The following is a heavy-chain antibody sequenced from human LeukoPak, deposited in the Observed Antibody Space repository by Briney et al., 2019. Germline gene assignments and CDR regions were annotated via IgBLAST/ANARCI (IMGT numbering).Heavy chain of an antibody. CDR3: ASLLSGSNQINDY. V-gene: IGHV3-7*01. J-gene: IGHJ4*02. CDR2: IKQDGSEK. Sequence: HSGGSLRLSCAASGFTFSSYWMSWVRQAPGKGLEWVANIKQDGSEKYYVDSVKGRFTISRDNAKNSLYLQMNSLRAEDTAVYYCASLLSGSNQINDYWGQGTLVTVSS. D-gene: IGHD1-26*01. CDR1: GFTFSSYW.